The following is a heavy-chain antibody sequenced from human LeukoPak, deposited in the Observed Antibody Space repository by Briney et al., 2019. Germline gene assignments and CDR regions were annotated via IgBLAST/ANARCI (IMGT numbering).Heavy chain of an antibody. CDR1: GFTFSSYA. V-gene: IGHV3-23*01. J-gene: IGHJ5*02. Sequence: PGGSLRLSCAASGFTFSSYAMSWVRQAPGKGLEWASAISGSGGSTYYADSVKGRFTISRDNSKNTLYLQMNSLRAEDTAVYYRAKDLRGARPPHNWFDPWGQGTLVTVSS. D-gene: IGHD6-6*01. CDR2: ISGSGGST. CDR3: AKDLRGARPPHNWFDP.